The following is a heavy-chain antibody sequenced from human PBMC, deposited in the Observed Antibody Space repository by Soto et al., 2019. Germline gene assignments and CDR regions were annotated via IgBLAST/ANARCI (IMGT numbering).Heavy chain of an antibody. J-gene: IGHJ4*02. CDR2: IYPDDSDT. Sequence: PGETLKISCKGSAYTFTNYWLAWVRQMPGKGLEWMGIIYPDDSDTRYSPSFQGQVTISADKSFTTVYLQWNSLKASDTAIYYCARPGYYDSSGFFNFDHWGQGTLVTVS. D-gene: IGHD3-22*01. V-gene: IGHV5-51*01. CDR1: AYTFTNYW. CDR3: ARPGYYDSSGFFNFDH.